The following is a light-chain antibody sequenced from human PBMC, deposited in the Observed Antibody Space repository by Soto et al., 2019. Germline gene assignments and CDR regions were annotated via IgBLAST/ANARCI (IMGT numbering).Light chain of an antibody. J-gene: IGKJ2*01. CDR1: QSVSSN. V-gene: IGKV3-15*01. CDR3: QQYNNWPLYT. Sequence: EIVRTQSPATLSVSPGERATLSCRASQSVSSNLAWYQQKPGQAPRLLIYGASTRATGIPARFSGSGYGTEFTLTISSLQSEDFAVYYCQQYNNWPLYTVGQGTKLEIK. CDR2: GAS.